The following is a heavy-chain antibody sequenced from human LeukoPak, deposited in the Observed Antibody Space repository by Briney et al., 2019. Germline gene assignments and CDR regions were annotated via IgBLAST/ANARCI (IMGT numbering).Heavy chain of an antibody. D-gene: IGHD5-24*01. Sequence: GGSLRLSCAASGFTFSSYAMSWVRQAPGKGLEWVSAISGSGGSTYHADSVKGRFTISRDNSRDTLYLQMNSLRAEDTAVYYCAKESMATMNFDYWGQGTLVTVSS. CDR1: GFTFSSYA. J-gene: IGHJ4*02. CDR2: ISGSGGST. V-gene: IGHV3-23*01. CDR3: AKESMATMNFDY.